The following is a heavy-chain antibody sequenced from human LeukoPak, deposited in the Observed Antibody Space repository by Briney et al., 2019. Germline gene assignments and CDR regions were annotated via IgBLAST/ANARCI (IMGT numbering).Heavy chain of an antibody. CDR3: ARHKGNDFWSGYTYSYYYMDV. J-gene: IGHJ6*03. D-gene: IGHD3-3*01. Sequence: PSDTLSLTYTVSGGSISSSSYYWCWIRQRPGKGLEWIGSIYYSGSTYYNPSLRSRVTISVDTSKKQFSLRLSSVTAADTAVYYCARHKGNDFWSGYTYSYYYMDVWGKGTTVTVSS. CDR1: GGSISSSSYY. CDR2: IYYSGST. V-gene: IGHV4-39*01.